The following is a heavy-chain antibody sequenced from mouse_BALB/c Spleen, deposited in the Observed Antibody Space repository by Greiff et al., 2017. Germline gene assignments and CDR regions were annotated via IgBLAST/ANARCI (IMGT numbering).Heavy chain of an antibody. CDR3: ARDGSSPAWFAY. CDR1: GYTFTDYA. V-gene: IGHV1S137*01. J-gene: IGHJ3*01. Sequence: QVQLQQSGAELVRPGVSVKISCKGSGYTFTDYAMHWVKQSHAKSLEWIGVISTYYGDASYNQKFKGKATMTVDKSSSTAYMELARLTSEDSAIYYCARDGSSPAWFAYWGQGTLVTVSA. D-gene: IGHD1-1*01. CDR2: ISTYYGDA.